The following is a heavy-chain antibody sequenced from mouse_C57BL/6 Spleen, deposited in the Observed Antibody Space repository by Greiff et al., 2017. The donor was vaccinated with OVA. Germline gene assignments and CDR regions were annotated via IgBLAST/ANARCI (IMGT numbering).Heavy chain of an antibody. CDR1: GFNIKDYY. Sequence: DVKLQESGAELVRPGASVKLSCTASGFNIKDYYMHWVKQRPEQGLEWIGRIDPEDGDTEYAPKFQGKATMTADTSSNTAYLQLSSLTSEDTAVYYCTTGYYGSSYGYFDVWGTGTTVTVSS. CDR3: TTGYYGSSYGYFDV. V-gene: IGHV14-1*01. CDR2: IDPEDGDT. J-gene: IGHJ1*03. D-gene: IGHD1-1*01.